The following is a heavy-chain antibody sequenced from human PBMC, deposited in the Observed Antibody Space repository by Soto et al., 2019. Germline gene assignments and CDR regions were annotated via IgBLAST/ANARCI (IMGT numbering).Heavy chain of an antibody. CDR3: ARGTTGETGNY. V-gene: IGHV1-18*01. Sequence: QVQLVQSGAEVKKPGASGKVSCKASGYTFTSYGISWVRQAPGQGLEWMGWISPYNGNTNYAQKLQGRVTMTPDTSTSTAYMELRRLRSADTAVYYCARGTTGETGNYWGQGTLVTVSS. D-gene: IGHD3-16*01. CDR2: ISPYNGNT. J-gene: IGHJ4*02. CDR1: GYTFTSYG.